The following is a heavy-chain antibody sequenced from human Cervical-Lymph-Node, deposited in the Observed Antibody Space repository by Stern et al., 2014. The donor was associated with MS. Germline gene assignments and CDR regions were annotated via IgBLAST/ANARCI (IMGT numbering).Heavy chain of an antibody. Sequence: VQLVQSGGGVVQPGRSLRPSCVVSGFNFSTYAMHWVRQAPGKGLEWVAFVSYDGTQRNSTDSVKARFTISRDNSKNTLYLHMNSLRDEDTAVYFCARGGRGVGLEYWGQGALVTVSS. V-gene: IGHV3-30-3*01. CDR3: ARGGRGVGLEY. J-gene: IGHJ4*02. D-gene: IGHD3-10*01. CDR1: GFNFSTYA. CDR2: VSYDGTQR.